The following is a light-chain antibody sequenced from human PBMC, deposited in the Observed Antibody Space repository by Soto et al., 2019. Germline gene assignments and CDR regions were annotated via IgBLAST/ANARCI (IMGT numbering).Light chain of an antibody. CDR1: QSVSSNY. Sequence: EIVLTQSPDTLSLSPGERATLSCRASQSVSSNYLAWYQQKPGQAPRLLIYGASSRATGIPDRFSGSGSGTDFTLTIRRLEPEDFAVYYCQQYGSSYPWTFGQGTKVGI. V-gene: IGKV3-20*01. J-gene: IGKJ1*01. CDR2: GAS. CDR3: QQYGSSYPWT.